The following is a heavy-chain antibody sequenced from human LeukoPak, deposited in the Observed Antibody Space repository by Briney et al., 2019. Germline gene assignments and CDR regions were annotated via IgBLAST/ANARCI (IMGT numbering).Heavy chain of an antibody. D-gene: IGHD3-22*01. CDR3: AKESYDSSGYFNWFDP. CDR2: INSDGSST. Sequence: GGSLRLSCAASGFTFSSYWMHWVRQAPGKGLGWVSRINSDGSSTSYADSVKGRFTISRDNAKNTLYLQMNSLRAEDTAVYYCAKESYDSSGYFNWFDPWGQGTLVTVSS. J-gene: IGHJ5*02. CDR1: GFTFSSYW. V-gene: IGHV3-74*01.